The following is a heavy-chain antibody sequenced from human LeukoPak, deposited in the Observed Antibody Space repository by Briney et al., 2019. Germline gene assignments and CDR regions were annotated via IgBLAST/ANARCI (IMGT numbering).Heavy chain of an antibody. D-gene: IGHD2-15*01. CDR1: GYTFTSYG. CDR3: VTYCSGGSCYSGHLDY. J-gene: IGHJ4*02. V-gene: IGHV1-18*01. CDR2: ISAYNGNT. Sequence: ASVKVSCKASGYTFTSYGISWVRQAPGQGLEWMGWISAYNGNTNYAQKLQGRVTMTTDTSTSTAYMELRSLRSDDTAVYYCVTYCSGGSCYSGHLDYWGQGTLVTVSS.